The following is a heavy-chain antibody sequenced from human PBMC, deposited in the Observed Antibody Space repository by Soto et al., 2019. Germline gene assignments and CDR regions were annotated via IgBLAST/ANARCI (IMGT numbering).Heavy chain of an antibody. D-gene: IGHD1-26*01. CDR1: AGTFSSYA. J-gene: IGHJ2*01. Sequence: QVQLVQSGAEVKKPGSSVMVSCKASAGTFSSYAISWVRQAPGQGHEWMRRIIPIFGTANYAQKFQGRVTMTADESTRTAYMERSSLRSDDTAVYYCARVLCGSYVSKYWYSDLWGRGTLVAVSS. V-gene: IGHV1-69*18. CDR2: IIPIFGTA. CDR3: ARVLCGSYVSKYWYSDL.